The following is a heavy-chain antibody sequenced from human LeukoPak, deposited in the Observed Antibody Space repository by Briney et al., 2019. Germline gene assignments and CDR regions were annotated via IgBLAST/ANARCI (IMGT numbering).Heavy chain of an antibody. CDR2: IRYDGSDK. J-gene: IGHJ4*02. D-gene: IGHD3-10*01. Sequence: GGSLRLSCAASGFTFNSYGMHWVRQAPGKGLEWVAFIRYDGSDKYYAASVKGRFTISRDNSKNTLYLQMNSLRAEDTAVYYCAKQGGSGSCFDYWGQGTLVTVSS. CDR1: GFTFNSYG. CDR3: AKQGGSGSCFDY. V-gene: IGHV3-30*02.